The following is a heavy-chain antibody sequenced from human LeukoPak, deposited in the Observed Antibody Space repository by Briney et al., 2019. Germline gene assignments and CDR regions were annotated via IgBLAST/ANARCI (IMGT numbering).Heavy chain of an antibody. CDR2: ISGSGGST. V-gene: IGHV3-23*01. CDR3: AKVWGSYCGGDCAYYFDY. Sequence: GGSLRLSCAASGFTFSSYAMSWVRQAPGKGLEWVSAISGSGGSTYYADSVKGRFTISRDNSKNTLYLQMNSLRAEDTAVYYCAKVWGSYCGGDCAYYFDYWGQGTLVTVSS. CDR1: GFTFSSYA. J-gene: IGHJ4*02. D-gene: IGHD2-21*02.